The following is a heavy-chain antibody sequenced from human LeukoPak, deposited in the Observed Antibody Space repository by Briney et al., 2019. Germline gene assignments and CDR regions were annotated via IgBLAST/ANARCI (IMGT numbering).Heavy chain of an antibody. D-gene: IGHD5-24*01. CDR3: ARDQGYTTPGDFDY. J-gene: IGHJ4*02. CDR2: VTSSSSYI. V-gene: IGHV3-21*01. Sequence: GGSLRLSCAASGFTFSSYSMNWVRQAPGKGLEWVSSVTSSSSYIYYADSVKGRFTISRDNAKNSLHLQMNSLRAEDTAVYYCARDQGYTTPGDFDYWGQGTLVTVSS. CDR1: GFTFSSYS.